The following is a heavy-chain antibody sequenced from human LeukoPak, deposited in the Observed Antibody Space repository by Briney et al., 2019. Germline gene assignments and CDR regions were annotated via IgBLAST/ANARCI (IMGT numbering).Heavy chain of an antibody. J-gene: IGHJ4*02. D-gene: IGHD3-16*01. CDR3: AKLPAPGGDYVYSDS. CDR2: ISRTGAYT. CDR1: GFSFTDCG. Sequence: GGSLRLSCAASGFSFTDCGMGWVRQAPGKGLEWVSTISRTGAYTYYADSVKDRFSISRDNSKNTLYLQMASLRVEDTAIYYCAKLPAPGGDYVYSDSWGQGTLVNVSS. V-gene: IGHV3-23*05.